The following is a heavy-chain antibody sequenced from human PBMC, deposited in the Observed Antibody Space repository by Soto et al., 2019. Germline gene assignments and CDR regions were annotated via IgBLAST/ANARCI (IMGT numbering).Heavy chain of an antibody. CDR2: INHSGST. CDR1: GGSFSGYY. J-gene: IGHJ4*02. Sequence: QVQLQQWGAGLLKPSETLSLTCAVYGGSFSGYYWSWIRQPPGKGLEWIGEINHSGSTNYNPSLKSRVTISVDTSKNQFSLKLSSVTAADTAVYYCARKGSRIAAAAYYCDYWGQGTLVTVSS. D-gene: IGHD6-13*01. CDR3: ARKGSRIAAAAYYCDY. V-gene: IGHV4-34*01.